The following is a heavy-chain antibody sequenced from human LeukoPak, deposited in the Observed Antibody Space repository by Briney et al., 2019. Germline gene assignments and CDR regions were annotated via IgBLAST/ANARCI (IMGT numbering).Heavy chain of an antibody. CDR2: IYGGGST. Sequence: GGSLRLSCAATGLSVSSNFMSWVRQAPGKGLEWVSVIYGGGSTYYADSVKGRFTISRDTPKNTLYLQMNSLRAEGTAVYYCARDRGTLPRYYYGMDVWGQGTTVTVSS. D-gene: IGHD1-1*01. CDR1: GLSVSSNF. J-gene: IGHJ6*02. V-gene: IGHV3-53*05. CDR3: ARDRGTLPRYYYGMDV.